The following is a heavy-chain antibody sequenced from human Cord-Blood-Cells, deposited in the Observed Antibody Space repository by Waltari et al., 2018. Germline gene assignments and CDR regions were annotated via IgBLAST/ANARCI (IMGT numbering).Heavy chain of an antibody. D-gene: IGHD7-27*01. V-gene: IGHV4-34*01. CDR2: INHSGST. CDR3: ARGRTGDPPGAFDI. J-gene: IGHJ3*02. CDR1: GGSFSGYY. Sequence: QVQLQQWGAGLLKPSETLSLTCAVYGGSFSGYYWSWNRQPPGKGLEWIGEINHSGSTNYNPSLKSRVTISVDTSKNQFSLKLSSVTAADTAVYYCARGRTGDPPGAFDIWGQGTMVTVSS.